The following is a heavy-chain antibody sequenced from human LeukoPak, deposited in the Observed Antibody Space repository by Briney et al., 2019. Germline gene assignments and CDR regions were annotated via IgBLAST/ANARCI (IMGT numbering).Heavy chain of an antibody. J-gene: IGHJ3*02. Sequence: SETLSLTCTVSGGSISSSSYYWGWIRQPPGKGLEWIGSIHYSGSTYYNPSLNSRVTISEDTSKNQFSLKLSSVTAADTAVYYCARWDGLAATDAFDIWGQGTMVTVSS. D-gene: IGHD1-26*01. CDR1: GGSISSSSYY. V-gene: IGHV4-39*07. CDR3: ARWDGLAATDAFDI. CDR2: IHYSGST.